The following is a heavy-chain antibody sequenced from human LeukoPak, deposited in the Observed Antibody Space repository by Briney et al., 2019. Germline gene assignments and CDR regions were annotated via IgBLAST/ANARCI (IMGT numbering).Heavy chain of an antibody. V-gene: IGHV4-59*01. D-gene: IGHD2-2*01. CDR3: ARERAIPDIVVVPAALTDDAFDI. Sequence: SETLSLTCTVSGGSISSYYWSWIRQPAGKGLEWIGYIYYSGSTNYNPSLKSRVTISVDTSKNQFSLKLSSVTAADTAVYYCARERAIPDIVVVPAALTDDAFDIWGQGTMVTVSS. CDR2: IYYSGST. J-gene: IGHJ3*02. CDR1: GGSISSYY.